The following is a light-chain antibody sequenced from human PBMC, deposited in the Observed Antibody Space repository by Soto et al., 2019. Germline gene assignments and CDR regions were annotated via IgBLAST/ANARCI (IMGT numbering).Light chain of an antibody. CDR3: QQYSSYWT. Sequence: DIQLAQSPSFLSASVGDRVTITCRASQGISSDLAWYQQNPGKAPKLLIYKASSLESGVPSRFSGSGSGTEFTLTISSLLPDDFATYYCQQYSSYWTFGQGTMVDI. J-gene: IGKJ1*01. CDR1: QGISSD. V-gene: IGKV1-5*03. CDR2: KAS.